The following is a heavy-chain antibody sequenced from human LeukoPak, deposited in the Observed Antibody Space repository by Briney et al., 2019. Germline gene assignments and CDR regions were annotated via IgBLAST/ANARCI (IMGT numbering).Heavy chain of an antibody. Sequence: ASVNVSFTASGYTFTSYYMHWVRQAPGQGLEWMGIINPSGGSTSYAQKFQGRVTMTRDTSTSTVYMELSSLRSEDTAVYYCARSHTAMILVYWGQGTLVTVSS. CDR2: INPSGGST. J-gene: IGHJ4*02. D-gene: IGHD5-18*01. V-gene: IGHV1-46*01. CDR1: GYTFTSYY. CDR3: ARSHTAMILVY.